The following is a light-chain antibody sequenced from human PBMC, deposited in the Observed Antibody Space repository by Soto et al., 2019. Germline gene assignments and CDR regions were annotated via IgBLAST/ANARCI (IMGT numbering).Light chain of an antibody. CDR1: QNIFSS. CDR3: QQSYNSPPIT. CDR2: AAS. J-gene: IGKJ5*01. Sequence: DIQMTQSPSSLSSSVGDRVTITCRSGQNIFSSLNWYQQKPGKAPKLLIYAASSLQSGVPSRFGCSGSGTDFTLTITSLQPEDFATYYCQQSYNSPPITFGQGTRLEIK. V-gene: IGKV1-39*01.